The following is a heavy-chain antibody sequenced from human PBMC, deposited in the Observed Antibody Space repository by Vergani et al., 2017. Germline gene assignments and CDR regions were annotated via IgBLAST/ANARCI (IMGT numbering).Heavy chain of an antibody. D-gene: IGHD3-9*01. Sequence: QVQVVQAGAEVKKSGASVKVSCKTSGYTFSNYYMPWLRPAPGQGLEWMGIIKPSGGQTNYAQKFQGRVTMTRDTSTSTVYMELSSLRSEDTAIYYCARGDYGILTGYRYWGQGTLVTVSA. V-gene: IGHV1-46*03. CDR3: ARGDYGILTGYRY. J-gene: IGHJ4*02. CDR1: GYTFSNYY. CDR2: IKPSGGQT.